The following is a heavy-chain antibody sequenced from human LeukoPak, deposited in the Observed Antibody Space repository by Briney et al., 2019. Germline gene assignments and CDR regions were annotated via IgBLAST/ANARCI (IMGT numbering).Heavy chain of an antibody. CDR2: ISGSGGST. J-gene: IGHJ4*02. D-gene: IGHD6-19*01. Sequence: GGSLRLSCAVSGFTFSSYAMSWVRQAPGKGLEWVSAISGSGGSTYYADSVKGRFTISRDNSKNTLYLQMNSLRAEDTAVYYCAKHSSGWYGCFDYWGQGTLVTVSS. CDR1: GFTFSSYA. V-gene: IGHV3-23*01. CDR3: AKHSSGWYGCFDY.